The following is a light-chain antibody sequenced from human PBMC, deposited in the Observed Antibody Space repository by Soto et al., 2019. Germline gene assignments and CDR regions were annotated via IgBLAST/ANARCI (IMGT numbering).Light chain of an antibody. CDR3: SSYAGSKLV. CDR1: SSDVGGYNY. J-gene: IGLJ2*01. V-gene: IGLV2-8*01. CDR2: EVI. Sequence: QSVLTQPPSASGSPGQSVTISCTGTSSDVGGYNYVSWYQQHPGKAPKLMIYEVIKRPSGVPDRFSGSKSGNTASLTVSGLQAEDEGDYYCSSYAGSKLVFGGGTKLTVL.